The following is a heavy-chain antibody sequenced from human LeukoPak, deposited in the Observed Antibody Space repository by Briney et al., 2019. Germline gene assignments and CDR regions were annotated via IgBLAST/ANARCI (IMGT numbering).Heavy chain of an antibody. D-gene: IGHD6-19*01. J-gene: IGHJ4*02. V-gene: IGHV3-30-3*01. Sequence: GRSLRLSCAASGFTFSSYAMHWVRQAPGKGLEWVAVISYDGSNKYYADSVKGRFTISRDNSKNTLYLQMNSLRAENTAVYYCARVLRYSSCFFDYWGQGTLVTVSS. CDR3: ARVLRYSSCFFDY. CDR1: GFTFSSYA. CDR2: ISYDGSNK.